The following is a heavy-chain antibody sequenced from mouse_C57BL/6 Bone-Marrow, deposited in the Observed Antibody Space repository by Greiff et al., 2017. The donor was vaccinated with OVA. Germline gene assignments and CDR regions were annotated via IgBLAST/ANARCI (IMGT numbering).Heavy chain of an antibody. CDR3: ARSPGSSYVGWFAY. CDR1: GYTFTSYW. CDR2: IDPSDSYT. J-gene: IGHJ3*01. Sequence: QVQLQQSGAELVMPGASVKLSFKASGYTFTSYWMHWVKQRPGQGLEWIGEIDPSDSYTNYNQKFKGKSTLTVDKSSSTAYMQLSSLTSEDSAVYYCARSPGSSYVGWFAYWGQGTLVTVSA. D-gene: IGHD1-1*01. V-gene: IGHV1-69*01.